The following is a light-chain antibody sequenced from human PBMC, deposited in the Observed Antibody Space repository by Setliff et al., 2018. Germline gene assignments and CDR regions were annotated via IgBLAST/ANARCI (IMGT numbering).Light chain of an antibody. Sequence: QSALAQPASVSGSPGQSITISCTGTTSDIGAYNYVSWYQQHPGKAPKLMIYDVSNRPSGVSDRFSGSKSGSTASLTISGLQAEDEADYYCMSYTTIRTYVFGTGTKVT. CDR3: MSYTTIRTYV. J-gene: IGLJ1*01. CDR1: TSDIGAYNY. V-gene: IGLV2-14*03. CDR2: DVS.